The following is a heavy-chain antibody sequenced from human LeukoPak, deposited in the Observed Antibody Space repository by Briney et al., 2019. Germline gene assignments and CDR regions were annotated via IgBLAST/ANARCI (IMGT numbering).Heavy chain of an antibody. CDR3: VGGGIASAFDI. J-gene: IGHJ3*02. V-gene: IGHV3-74*01. CDR1: GFTFSSNW. CDR2: IISNENSA. D-gene: IGHD6-13*01. Sequence: GGSLRLSCAASGFTFSSNWMHWVRQAPGKGLVWVSRIISNENSATYADSVKGRFTISRDNAKNTLYLQMNSLRAEDTAVYYCVGGGIASAFDIWGQGTMVTVSS.